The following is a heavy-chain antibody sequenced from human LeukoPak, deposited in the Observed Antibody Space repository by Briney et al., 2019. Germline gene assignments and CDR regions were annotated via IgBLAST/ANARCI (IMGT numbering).Heavy chain of an antibody. CDR1: GFTFSSYS. CDR3: ARDSSGSYWGNDAFDI. V-gene: IGHV3-21*01. Sequence: GGSLRLSCAASGFTFSSYSMNWVRQAPGKGLEWVSSISSSSSYIYYADSVKGRLTISRENAKNSLYLQMNSLRAEDTAVYYCARDSSGSYWGNDAFDIWGQGTMVTVSS. CDR2: ISSSSSYI. J-gene: IGHJ3*02. D-gene: IGHD1-26*01.